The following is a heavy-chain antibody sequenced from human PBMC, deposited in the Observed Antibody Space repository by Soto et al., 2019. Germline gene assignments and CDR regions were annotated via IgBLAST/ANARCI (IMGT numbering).Heavy chain of an antibody. V-gene: IGHV1-18*01. CDR1: GYTFTSYG. CDR2: ISAYNGNT. CDR3: ARTASRYDSSGYPDY. J-gene: IGHJ4*02. D-gene: IGHD3-22*01. Sequence: ASVKVSCKASGYTFTSYGISWVRQAPGQGLEWMGWISAYNGNTNYAQKLQGRVTMTTDTSTSTAYMELRSLRSDDTAVYYCARTASRYDSSGYPDYWGQGTLVTVS.